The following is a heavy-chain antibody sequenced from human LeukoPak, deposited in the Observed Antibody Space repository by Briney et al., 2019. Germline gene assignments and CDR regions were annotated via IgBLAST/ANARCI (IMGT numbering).Heavy chain of an antibody. V-gene: IGHV3-21*01. J-gene: IGHJ4*02. CDR3: ARDLGTRKSIAFAD. D-gene: IGHD6-6*01. Sequence: PGGSLRISCAASGFSFSSYRMNWVRQAPGKGLEWVASISSNNGYIYYADSVKGRFTISRDNGENSLHLQMNSLRAEDAAVYYCARDLGTRKSIAFADWGQGTLVTVSS. CDR2: ISSNNGYI. CDR1: GFSFSSYR.